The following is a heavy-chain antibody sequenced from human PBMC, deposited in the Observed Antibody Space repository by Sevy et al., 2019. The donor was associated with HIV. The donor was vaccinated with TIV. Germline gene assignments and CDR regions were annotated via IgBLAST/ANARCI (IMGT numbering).Heavy chain of an antibody. CDR2: IYYDGNNK. J-gene: IGHJ4*02. CDR1: GFAFNSYG. Sequence: GGSLRLSCAASGFAFNSYGMHWVCQAPIKGLESVASIYYDGNNKYYADSVKGRFTISRDESKNTLYLQMNSLRSEDTAVYYCARDSNEYGDYRLSYYFDYWGQGALVTVSS. D-gene: IGHD4-17*01. V-gene: IGHV3-33*01. CDR3: ARDSNEYGDYRLSYYFDY.